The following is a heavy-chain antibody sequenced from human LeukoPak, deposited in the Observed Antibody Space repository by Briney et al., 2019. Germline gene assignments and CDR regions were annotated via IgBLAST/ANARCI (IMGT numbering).Heavy chain of an antibody. J-gene: IGHJ3*02. CDR3: ANFMVRGVHDAFDI. Sequence: GGSLRLSCAASGFTFSSYSMNWVRRAPGKGLEWVSYISSSSSTIYYADSVKGRFTISRDNAKNSLYLQMNSLRAEDTAVYYCANFMVRGVHDAFDIWGQGTMVTVSS. D-gene: IGHD3-10*01. CDR1: GFTFSSYS. CDR2: ISSSSSTI. V-gene: IGHV3-48*04.